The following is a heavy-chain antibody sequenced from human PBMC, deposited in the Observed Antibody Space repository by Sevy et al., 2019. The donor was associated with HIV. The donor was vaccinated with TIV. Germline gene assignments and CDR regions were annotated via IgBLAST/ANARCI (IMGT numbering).Heavy chain of an antibody. Sequence: GGSLRLSCAASGFSLNNYWMNWVRQAPGKGLEWVANIKQDGSVKHYVDSVKGRLTISRDNARNLLYLQMNSLRVEDTALYYCVRAIAAAGSFWGQGTLVTVSS. CDR3: VRAIAAAGSF. CDR2: IKQDGSVK. CDR1: GFSLNNYW. D-gene: IGHD6-13*01. V-gene: IGHV3-7*01. J-gene: IGHJ4*02.